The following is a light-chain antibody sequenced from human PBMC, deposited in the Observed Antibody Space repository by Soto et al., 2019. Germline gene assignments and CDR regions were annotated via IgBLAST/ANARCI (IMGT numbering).Light chain of an antibody. J-gene: IGLJ3*02. CDR2: LNSDGSH. CDR1: SGHSSYA. CDR3: QTWGTGINWV. V-gene: IGLV4-69*01. Sequence: QAVLTQSPSASASLGASVKLTCTLSSGHSSYAIAWHQQQPEKGPRYLMNLNSDGSHNKGDGIPDRFSGSSSGAERYLTISSLQSEDEADYYCQTWGTGINWVFGGGTKVTVL.